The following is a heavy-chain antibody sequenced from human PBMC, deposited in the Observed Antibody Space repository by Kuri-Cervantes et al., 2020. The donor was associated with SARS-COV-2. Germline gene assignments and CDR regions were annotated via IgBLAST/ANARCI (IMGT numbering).Heavy chain of an antibody. CDR3: AKGAYYTNWTYFEY. CDR1: GFTYNNYG. J-gene: IGHJ4*02. D-gene: IGHD1-1*01. CDR2: IWYDGRNK. V-gene: IGHV3-33*06. Sequence: GESLKISCAASGFTYNNYGMHWVRQAPGKGLEWVAVIWYDGRNKYYADSVKGRFTISRDNSKNTLYLQMNSLRVEDTAVYFCAKGAYYTNWTYFEYWGQGTLVTVSS.